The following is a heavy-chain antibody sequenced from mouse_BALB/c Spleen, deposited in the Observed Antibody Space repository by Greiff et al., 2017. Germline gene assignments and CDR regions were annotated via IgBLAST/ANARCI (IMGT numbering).Heavy chain of an antibody. CDR2: ISNLAYSI. Sequence: EVQVVESGGGLVQPGGSRKLSCAASGFTFSDYGMAWVRQAPGKGPEWVAFISNLAYSIYYADTVTGRFTISRENAKNTLYLEMSSLRSEDTAMYYCARDRGGDWYFDVWGAGTTVTVSS. CDR1: GFTFSDYG. D-gene: IGHD1-1*02. J-gene: IGHJ1*01. CDR3: ARDRGGDWYFDV. V-gene: IGHV5-15*02.